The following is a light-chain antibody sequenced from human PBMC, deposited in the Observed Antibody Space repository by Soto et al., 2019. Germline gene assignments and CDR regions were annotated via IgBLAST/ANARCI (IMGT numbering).Light chain of an antibody. V-gene: IGLV1-47*01. CDR2: RNN. CDR3: AAWDDSLSGVV. CDR1: SSNIGSNF. J-gene: IGLJ2*01. Sequence: QSVLTQPPSASGTPGQRVPISCSGSSSNIGSNFVYWYQQLPGTAPKLLIQRNNQRPSGVPDRFSGSKSGTSASLAISGLRSEDEADYYCAAWDDSLSGVVFGGGTKLTVL.